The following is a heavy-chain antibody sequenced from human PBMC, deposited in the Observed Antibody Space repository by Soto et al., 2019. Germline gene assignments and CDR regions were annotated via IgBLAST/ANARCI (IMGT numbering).Heavy chain of an antibody. CDR1: GGPMSSYY. CDR3: ARGQRFSDWFDP. CDR2: VYSSGGT. V-gene: IGHV4-4*07. D-gene: IGHD3-3*01. Sequence: SETLSLTCSVSGGPMSSYYWTWIRQPAGKGLEWIGRVYSSGGTHYNSSLKSRVTISLDTSKNQFSLRLISVTAADTAVYYCARGQRFSDWFDPWGQGTLVTVSS. J-gene: IGHJ5*02.